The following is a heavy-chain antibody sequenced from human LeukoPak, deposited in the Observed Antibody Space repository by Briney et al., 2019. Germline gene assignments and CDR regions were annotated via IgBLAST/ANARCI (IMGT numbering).Heavy chain of an antibody. D-gene: IGHD1-14*01. Sequence: GGSLRLSCAASGFTFSSYAMHWVRQAPGKGLEWVAVISYDGSNKYYADSVKGRFTISRDNSENTLYLQMNNLRAEDTAVYYCAKATGYLLWGQGTLVTVSS. CDR3: AKATGYLL. J-gene: IGHJ4*02. CDR2: ISYDGSNK. CDR1: GFTFSSYA. V-gene: IGHV3-30*04.